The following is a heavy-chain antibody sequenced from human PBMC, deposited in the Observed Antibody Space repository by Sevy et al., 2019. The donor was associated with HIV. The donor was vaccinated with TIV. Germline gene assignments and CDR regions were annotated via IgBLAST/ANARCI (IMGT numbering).Heavy chain of an antibody. V-gene: IGHV3-30-3*01. Sequence: GGSLRLSCAASGFTFSSYAMHWVRQAPGKGLEWVAVISYDGSNKYYADSVKGRFTISRDNSKNTLYLQMNSLRAEDTAVYYCAREAYYYDSSGYYYPYWGQRTLVTVSS. J-gene: IGHJ4*02. CDR1: GFTFSSYA. CDR2: ISYDGSNK. D-gene: IGHD3-22*01. CDR3: AREAYYYDSSGYYYPY.